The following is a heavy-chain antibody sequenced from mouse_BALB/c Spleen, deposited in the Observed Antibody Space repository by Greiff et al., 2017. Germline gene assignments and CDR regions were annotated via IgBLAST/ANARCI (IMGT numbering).Heavy chain of an antibody. CDR2: IYPGNSDT. Sequence: EVQLQQSGTVLTRPGASVKMSCKASGYSFTSYWMHWVKQRPGQGLEWIGAIYPGNSDTSYNQKFKGKAKLTAVTSAITAYMGLSSLTKEDSAVYYCTRAGITTVVYFDYWGQGTTLTVSS. J-gene: IGHJ2*01. CDR1: GYSFTSYW. CDR3: TRAGITTVVYFDY. V-gene: IGHV1-5*01. D-gene: IGHD1-1*01.